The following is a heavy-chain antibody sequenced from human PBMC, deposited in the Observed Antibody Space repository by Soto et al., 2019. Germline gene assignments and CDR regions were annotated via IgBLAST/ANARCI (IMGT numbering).Heavy chain of an antibody. D-gene: IGHD6-6*01. V-gene: IGHV1-8*01. J-gene: IGHJ6*02. Sequence: QVQLVQSGAEVKKPGASVKVSCKASGYTFTSYDINWVRQATGQGLEWMGRMNPNSGNTGYAQKFQGRVTMTRNTSISTAYMELSSLRSEDTAVYYCARVMAARPGYYYYGMDVWGQGTTVTVSS. CDR1: GYTFTSYD. CDR3: ARVMAARPGYYYYGMDV. CDR2: MNPNSGNT.